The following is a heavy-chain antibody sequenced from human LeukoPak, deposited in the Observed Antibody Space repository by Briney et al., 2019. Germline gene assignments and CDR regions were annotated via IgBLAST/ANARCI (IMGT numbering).Heavy chain of an antibody. CDR2: IYSGGST. V-gene: IGHV3-53*01. Sequence: SGGSLRLSCAASGFTVSSNYMSWVRQVPGKGLEWVSVIYSGGSTYYADSVKGRFTISRDNSKNTLYLQMNSLRAEDTAVYHCARGGAERAFDIWGQGTMVTVSS. D-gene: IGHD4/OR15-4a*01. CDR1: GFTVSSNY. J-gene: IGHJ3*02. CDR3: ARGGAERAFDI.